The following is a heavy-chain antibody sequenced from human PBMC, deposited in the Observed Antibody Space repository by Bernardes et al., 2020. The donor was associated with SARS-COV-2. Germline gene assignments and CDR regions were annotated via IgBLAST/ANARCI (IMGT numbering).Heavy chain of an antibody. J-gene: IGHJ4*02. V-gene: IGHV3-23*01. Sequence: GGSLRLSCAASGFTFVSYGMTWVRQAPGKGLEWVSLISGSGDRTYYADSVKGRFTISRDNSKNTLYRQMNSLRAEESAVYYCAKDTAGYYDSSGSSYFDYWGQGSLVTVSS. D-gene: IGHD3-22*01. CDR2: ISGSGDRT. CDR1: GFTFVSYG. CDR3: AKDTAGYYDSSGSSYFDY.